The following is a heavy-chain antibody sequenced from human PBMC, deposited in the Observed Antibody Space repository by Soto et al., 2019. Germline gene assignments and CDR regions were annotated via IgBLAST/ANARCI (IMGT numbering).Heavy chain of an antibody. Sequence: QVQLQESGPGLVKPSQTLSLTCTVSGGSISSGGYYWSWIGQHPGKGLEWIGYIYYSGSTYYNPSLKSRVTISVDTSKNQFSLKLSSVTAADTAVYYCARGRGTLSGYYPFFVYWGQGTLVTVSS. D-gene: IGHD3-22*01. CDR1: GGSISSGGYY. CDR2: IYYSGST. CDR3: ARGRGTLSGYYPFFVY. J-gene: IGHJ4*02. V-gene: IGHV4-31*03.